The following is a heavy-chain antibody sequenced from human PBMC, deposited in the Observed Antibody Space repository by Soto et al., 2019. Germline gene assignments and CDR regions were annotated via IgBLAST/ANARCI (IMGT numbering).Heavy chain of an antibody. CDR3: ARRFCSGANCPGIGFDY. CDR1: GFKSVDYA. CDR2: ISGTGART. V-gene: IGHV3-23*01. D-gene: IGHD2-15*01. Sequence: PGGSLRLSCAASGFKSVDYAMGWVRQAPGKGLEWVAAISGTGARTFYADSVKGRFTISRDNAKSSLYLQMNSLREGDTAVYYCARRFCSGANCPGIGFDYWGQGTLVTVSS. J-gene: IGHJ4*02.